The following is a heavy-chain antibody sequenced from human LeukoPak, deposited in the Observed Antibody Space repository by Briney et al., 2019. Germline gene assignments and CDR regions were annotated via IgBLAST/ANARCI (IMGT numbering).Heavy chain of an antibody. V-gene: IGHV1-46*01. J-gene: IGHJ5*02. CDR1: GYTFTSYY. D-gene: IGHD4-11*01. Sequence: ASVKVSCKASGYTFTSYYMHWVRQAPGQGLEWMGIINPSGGSTSYAQKFQGRVTMTRDMSTSTVYMELSSLRSEDTAVYYCARNGKDDYSNYGWFDPWGQGTLVTVSS. CDR3: ARNGKDDYSNYGWFDP. CDR2: INPSGGST.